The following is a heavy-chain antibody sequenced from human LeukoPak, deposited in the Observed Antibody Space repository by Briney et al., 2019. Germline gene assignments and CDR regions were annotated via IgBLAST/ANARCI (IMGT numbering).Heavy chain of an antibody. CDR1: GGTFSSYA. CDR3: ASADRYSSSWYLPFDY. D-gene: IGHD6-13*01. J-gene: IGHJ4*02. V-gene: IGHV1-69*04. CDR2: IIPILGIA. Sequence: GSSVKVSCKASGGTFSSYAISWVRQAPGQGLEWMGRIIPILGIANYAQKFQGRVTITADKSTSTAYMELSSLRSEDTAVYYCASADRYSSSWYLPFDYWGQGTLVTVSS.